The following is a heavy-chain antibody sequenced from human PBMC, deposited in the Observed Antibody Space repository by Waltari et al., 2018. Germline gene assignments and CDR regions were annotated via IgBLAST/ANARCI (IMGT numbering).Heavy chain of an antibody. CDR1: GFLFTNSP. CDR3: AKAHFYDTSGYIEH. V-gene: IGHV3-23*01. J-gene: IGHJ5*02. Sequence: EVQVLESGGGLVQPGGSLRLPCSAYGFLFTNSPINWVRQAPGKGREWVSGINGYGDKTYYADSVKGRFTLSRDNSRNTLSLQMNSLRAEDTAVYYCAKAHFYDTSGYIEHWGQGTLVTVSS. CDR2: INGYGDKT. D-gene: IGHD3-22*01.